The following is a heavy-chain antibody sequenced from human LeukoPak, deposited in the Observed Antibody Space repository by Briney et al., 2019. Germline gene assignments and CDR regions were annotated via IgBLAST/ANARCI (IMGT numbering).Heavy chain of an antibody. Sequence: SGGSLRLSCAASGFTFSSYGMSWVRQAPGKGLEWVSAISGSGGRTYYADSVKGRFTISRDNSKNTLYLQMNSLRAEDTAVYYCAKDKIVVVTAIPYYFDYWGQGTLVTVSS. D-gene: IGHD2-21*02. J-gene: IGHJ4*02. CDR3: AKDKIVVVTAIPYYFDY. CDR1: GFTFSSYG. CDR2: ISGSGGRT. V-gene: IGHV3-23*01.